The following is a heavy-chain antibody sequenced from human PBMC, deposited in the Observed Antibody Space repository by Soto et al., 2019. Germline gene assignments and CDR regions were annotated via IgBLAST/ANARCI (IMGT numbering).Heavy chain of an antibody. V-gene: IGHV3-23*01. CDR1: GFTFSSYA. D-gene: IGHD3-22*01. Sequence: PGGSLRLSCAASGFTFSSYAMSWVRQAPGKGLECVSAISGSGGSTYYADSVKGRFTISRDNSKNTLFLQMNSLRADDTAVYYCAKAWYYDSSGYLPFDYWGQGTLVTVSS. CDR2: ISGSGGST. CDR3: AKAWYYDSSGYLPFDY. J-gene: IGHJ4*02.